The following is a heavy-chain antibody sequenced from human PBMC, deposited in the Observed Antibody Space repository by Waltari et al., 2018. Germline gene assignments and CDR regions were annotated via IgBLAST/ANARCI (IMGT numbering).Heavy chain of an antibody. CDR1: GCTFSSHA. CDR3: AKREYGNTINY. V-gene: IGHV3-23*04. J-gene: IGHJ4*02. D-gene: IGHD6-6*01. Sequence: EVQLVESGGGLVQPGGSLRPSCAASGCTFSSHAMSWVRQAPGKGLEWVSAISGSGGGTYYADSVKGRFTISRDNSKNTLYLQMNSLRAEDTAVYYCAKREYGNTINYWGQGTLVTVSS. CDR2: ISGSGGGT.